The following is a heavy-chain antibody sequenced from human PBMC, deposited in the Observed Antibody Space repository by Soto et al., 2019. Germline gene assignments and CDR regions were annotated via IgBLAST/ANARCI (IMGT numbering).Heavy chain of an antibody. J-gene: IGHJ4*02. D-gene: IGHD3-9*01. V-gene: IGHV4-59*08. CDR1: GGSIGTYY. Sequence: PSEALCLTYTVSGGSIGTYYWSWSRQPPGKGLEWIGYIYYRGNSDYNPSLKSRVTISLDTPKNHFSLKLSSVTAADTAVYYCARHPVYYDILPGSTTYYFAYWGQGILLTVS. CDR3: ARHPVYYDILPGSTTYYFAY. CDR2: IYYRGNS.